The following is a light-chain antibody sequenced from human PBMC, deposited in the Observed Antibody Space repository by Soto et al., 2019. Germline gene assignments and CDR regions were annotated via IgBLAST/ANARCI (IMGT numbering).Light chain of an antibody. CDR1: QTISTY. J-gene: IGKJ4*02. CDR3: QQSFSTPPT. Sequence: DIHMAQSPPSVSASVGDRVIITCRASQTISTYVSWYQQTLGKAPSLLIYGASKLHAGVPSRFAGSGSGTDFTLTIVNFQPEDFATYYCQQSFSTPPTFGRGTKVEIK. CDR2: GAS. V-gene: IGKV1-39*01.